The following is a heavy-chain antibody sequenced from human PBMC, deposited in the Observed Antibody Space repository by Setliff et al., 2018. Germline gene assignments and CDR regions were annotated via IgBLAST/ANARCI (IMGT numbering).Heavy chain of an antibody. CDR3: AKERYFDWFFEN. CDR2: VHASGSP. CDR1: GDPIDSYY. Sequence: SETLSLTCSVSGDPIDSYYWCWVRQSAGRGLEWIGRVHASGSPNYNPSFKGRVTISLDTSTNQFSLNLNSVPAADTAVYYCAKERYFDWFFENWGQGTLVTVSS. J-gene: IGHJ4*02. V-gene: IGHV4-4*07. D-gene: IGHD3-9*01.